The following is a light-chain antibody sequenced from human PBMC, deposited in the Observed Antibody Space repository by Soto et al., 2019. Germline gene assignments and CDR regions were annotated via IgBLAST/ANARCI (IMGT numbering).Light chain of an antibody. CDR1: QSVSSN. CDR2: DVS. J-gene: IGKJ1*01. CDR3: QQYDKWPPST. Sequence: EIVMTQSPGTRSVSPGERVTLSCRASQSVSSNLVWYQQKPGQAPRLLIYDVSTRATGIPARFSGSGSGTEFTLTISSLQSEDFAVYYCQQYDKWPPSTFGQGTKVDIK. V-gene: IGKV3D-15*01.